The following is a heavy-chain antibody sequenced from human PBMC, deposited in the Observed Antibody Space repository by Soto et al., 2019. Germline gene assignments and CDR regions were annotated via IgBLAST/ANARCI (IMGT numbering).Heavy chain of an antibody. D-gene: IGHD5-12*01. CDR3: ARGNNPKYHIGYSGYDYRVAGYYYYYYMDV. V-gene: IGHV3-21*01. J-gene: IGHJ6*03. Sequence: EVQLVESGGGLVKPGGSLRLSCAASGFTFSSYSMNWVRQAPGKGLEWVSSISSSSSYIYYADSVKGRFTISRDNAKNSLYLQMNSLRAEDTAVYYCARGNNPKYHIGYSGYDYRVAGYYYYYYMDVWGKGTTVTVSS. CDR2: ISSSSSYI. CDR1: GFTFSSYS.